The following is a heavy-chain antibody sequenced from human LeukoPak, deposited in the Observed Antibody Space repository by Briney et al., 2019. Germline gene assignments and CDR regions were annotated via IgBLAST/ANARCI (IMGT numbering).Heavy chain of an antibody. Sequence: GASVKVSCKASGYTFTNYAMNWVRQAPGQGLEWMGWMNTNTGNPTYVSSLDTSVSTAYLQISSLKTEDTAVYYCAVLSYDSSGYYYPFDYWGQGTLVTVSS. J-gene: IGHJ4*02. CDR2: MNTNTGNP. CDR3: AVLSYDSSGYYYPFDY. V-gene: IGHV7-4-1*02. D-gene: IGHD3-22*01. CDR1: GYTFTNYA.